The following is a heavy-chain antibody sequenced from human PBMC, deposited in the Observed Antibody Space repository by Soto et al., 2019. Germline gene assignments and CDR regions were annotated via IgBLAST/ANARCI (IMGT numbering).Heavy chain of an antibody. CDR2: IYWDDDK. CDR1: GFSLSTSGVG. V-gene: IGHV2-5*02. Sequence: QITLKESGPTLVKPTQTLTLTCTFSGFSLSTSGVGVGWIRQPPGKALEWLALIYWDDDKRYSPSLKSRLTITKDTSKSQVVLTMTNMDPVDTATAYCAHRRGSSVAGTGGAFDIWGQGTMVTVSS. CDR3: AHRRGSSVAGTGGAFDI. D-gene: IGHD6-19*01. J-gene: IGHJ3*02.